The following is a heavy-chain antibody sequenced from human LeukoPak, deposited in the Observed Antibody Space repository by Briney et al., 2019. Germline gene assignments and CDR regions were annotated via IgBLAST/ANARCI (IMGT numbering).Heavy chain of an antibody. CDR3: ARRLRRNYFDY. Sequence: GSLRLSCAASGFTFSSYEMNWVRQAPGKGLEWVSYISSSGSTIYYADSVKGRFTISRDNAKNSLYLQMNSLRAEDTAVYYCARRLRRNYFDYWGRGTLVTVSS. J-gene: IGHJ4*02. CDR1: GFTFSSYE. CDR2: ISSSGSTI. V-gene: IGHV3-48*03. D-gene: IGHD4-17*01.